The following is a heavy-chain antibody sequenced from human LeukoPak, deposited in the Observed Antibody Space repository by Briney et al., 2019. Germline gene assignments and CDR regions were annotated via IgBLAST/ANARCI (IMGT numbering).Heavy chain of an antibody. J-gene: IGHJ3*02. CDR3: ARGLGGQYCSSTSCYGDDPFDI. Sequence: RASVKVSCKASGYTFTSYGISWVRQAPGQGLEWMGWISASNGNTNYAQKLQGRVTMTTDTSTSTAYMELRSLRSDDTAVYYFARGLGGQYCSSTSCYGDDPFDIWGEGTMVTVSS. V-gene: IGHV1-18*01. CDR1: GYTFTSYG. D-gene: IGHD2-2*01. CDR2: ISASNGNT.